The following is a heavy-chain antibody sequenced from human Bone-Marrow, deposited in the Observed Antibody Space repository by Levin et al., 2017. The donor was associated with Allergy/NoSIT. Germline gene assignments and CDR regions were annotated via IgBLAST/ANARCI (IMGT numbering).Heavy chain of an antibody. CDR1: GFFLSDYS. D-gene: IGHD6-13*01. CDR3: ARDARWSDAFDV. Sequence: PGGSLRLSCAASGFFLSDYSMNWVRQAPGKGLEWVSSISSRSNYRYYGDSVKGRFTISRDNGKNSLYLQINSLRADDTAIYFCARDARWSDAFDVWGQGTMVIVSS. CDR2: ISSRSNYR. J-gene: IGHJ3*01. V-gene: IGHV3-21*01.